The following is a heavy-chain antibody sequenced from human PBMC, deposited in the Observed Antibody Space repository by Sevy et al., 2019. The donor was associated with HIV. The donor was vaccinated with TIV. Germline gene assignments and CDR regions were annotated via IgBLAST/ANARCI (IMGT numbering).Heavy chain of an antibody. Sequence: SVKVSCKASGYTFTSYGISWVRQAPGQGLEWMGWISAYNGNTNYAQRLQGRVTMTTDTSTSTAYMELRSLRSDDTAVYYCARGDCSSTSCYTLIAALPYYYYGMDVWGQGTTVTVSS. CDR2: ISAYNGNT. J-gene: IGHJ6*02. V-gene: IGHV1-18*01. CDR1: GYTFTSYG. D-gene: IGHD2-2*02. CDR3: ARGDCSSTSCYTLIAALPYYYYGMDV.